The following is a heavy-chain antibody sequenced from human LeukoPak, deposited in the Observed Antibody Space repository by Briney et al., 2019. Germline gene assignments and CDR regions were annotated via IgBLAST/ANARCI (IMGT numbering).Heavy chain of an antibody. D-gene: IGHD3-10*01. J-gene: IGHJ2*01. Sequence: GGSLRLSCTASGFTFVDYAMSWVRQAPGKGLEWVGLIRSKPYGETTEYAASVKGRFIISRDDSKSIAYLQMNSLKTEDTAVYFCTRVPSDAWYYYGSGSYWNFEVWGPGTLITVSS. CDR1: GFTFVDYA. CDR2: IRSKPYGETT. V-gene: IGHV3-49*04. CDR3: TRVPSDAWYYYGSGSYWNFEV.